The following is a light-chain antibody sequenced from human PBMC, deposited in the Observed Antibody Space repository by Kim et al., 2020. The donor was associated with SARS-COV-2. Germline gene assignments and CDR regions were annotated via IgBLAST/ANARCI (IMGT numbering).Light chain of an antibody. Sequence: SYELTQPPSVSVSPGQTASITCSGDNLGDKYACWYQQKPGQSPLLVIHQDNKRPSGIPERFSGSNSGNTAPLTISGTQAMDEADYYCQTWDSSTAVFGGG. CDR2: QDN. CDR1: NLGDKY. CDR3: QTWDSSTAV. V-gene: IGLV3-1*01. J-gene: IGLJ2*01.